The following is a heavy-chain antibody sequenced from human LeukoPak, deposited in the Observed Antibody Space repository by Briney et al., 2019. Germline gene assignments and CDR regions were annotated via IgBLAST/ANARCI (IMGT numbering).Heavy chain of an antibody. CDR2: SNPNSGGT. CDR3: ARDLSRRITIFGVVAL. J-gene: IGHJ4*02. V-gene: IGHV1-2*02. D-gene: IGHD3-3*01. Sequence: ASVKVSCKASGYTFTSYYMHWVRQAHGPGLEWMGWSNPNSGGTNYAQKFKGRVTMTRDTSISTAYMELSRLRSDDTAVYYCARDLSRRITIFGVVALWGQGTLVTVSS. CDR1: GYTFTSYY.